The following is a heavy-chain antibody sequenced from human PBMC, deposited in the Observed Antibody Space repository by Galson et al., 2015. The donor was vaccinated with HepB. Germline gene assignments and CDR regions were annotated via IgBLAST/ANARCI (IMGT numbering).Heavy chain of an antibody. V-gene: IGHV4-59*01. CDR3: ARAVSKGYGSGRDYYFDY. CDR2: IYYSGST. Sequence: ETLSLTCTVSGGSISSYYWSWIRQPPGKGLEWIGYIYYSGSTNYNPSLKSRVTISVDTSKNQFSLKLSSVTAADTAVYYCARAVSKGYGSGRDYYFDYWGQGTLVTVSS. CDR1: GGSISSYY. D-gene: IGHD3-10*01. J-gene: IGHJ4*02.